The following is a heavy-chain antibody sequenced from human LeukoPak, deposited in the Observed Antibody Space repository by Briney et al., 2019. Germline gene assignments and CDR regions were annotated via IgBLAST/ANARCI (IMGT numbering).Heavy chain of an antibody. V-gene: IGHV3-74*01. Sequence: GGSRRPSCAAPGLTSSSYWLHGVGKPPGRGLVRVSRIHRDGNNINYADFVQGRFTVSRDNAKNTLYLQMHSLRVEDTAMYYCARGLRDRYGMDVWGQGTTVTVSS. CDR3: ARGLRDRYGMDV. CDR1: GLTSSSYW. CDR2: IHRDGNNI. J-gene: IGHJ6*02.